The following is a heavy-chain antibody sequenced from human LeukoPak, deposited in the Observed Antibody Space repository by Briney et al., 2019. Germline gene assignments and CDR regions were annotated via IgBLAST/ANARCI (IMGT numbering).Heavy chain of an antibody. CDR3: ARHSTTVTYDY. J-gene: IGHJ4*02. V-gene: IGHV4-61*05. CDR2: IYYSGRT. D-gene: IGHD4-17*01. Sequence: SETLSLTCTVSGGSISSSSYYWGWIRQPPGKGLEWIGYIYYSGRTNYNPSLKSRVTISVDTSKNQFSPKLSSVTAADTAVYYCARHSTTVTYDYWGQGTLVTVSS. CDR1: GGSISSSSYY.